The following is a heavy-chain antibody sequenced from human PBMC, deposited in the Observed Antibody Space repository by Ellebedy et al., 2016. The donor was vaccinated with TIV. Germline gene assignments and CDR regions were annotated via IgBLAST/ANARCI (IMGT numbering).Heavy chain of an antibody. Sequence: ASVKVSXXASGYMFTSYSINWVRQAPGQGLEWMGRISGYNGNTHYAQRFQDRVTMTIDTSATTAYMELRSLRSDDTAVYFCARGSINNWFDPWGQGTLVTVSS. D-gene: IGHD3-3*02. CDR3: ARGSINNWFDP. CDR2: ISGYNGNT. J-gene: IGHJ5*02. CDR1: GYMFTSYS. V-gene: IGHV1-18*04.